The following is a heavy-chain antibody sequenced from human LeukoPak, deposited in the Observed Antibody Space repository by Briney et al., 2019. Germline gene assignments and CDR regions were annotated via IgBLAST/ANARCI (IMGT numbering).Heavy chain of an antibody. V-gene: IGHV3-9*01. D-gene: IGHD3-22*01. CDR1: GFTFDDYA. J-gene: IGHJ4*02. Sequence: GGSLRLSCAASGFTFDDYAMHWVRQAPGKGLEWVSGISWNSGSIGYADSVKGRFTISRDNAKNSLYLQMNSLRAEDTAVYYCARDLDPDDSSGFDYWGQGTLVTVSS. CDR3: ARDLDPDDSSGFDY. CDR2: ISWNSGSI.